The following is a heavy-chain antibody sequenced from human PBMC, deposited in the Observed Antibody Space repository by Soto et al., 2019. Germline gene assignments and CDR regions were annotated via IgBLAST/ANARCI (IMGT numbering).Heavy chain of an antibody. Sequence: GASVKVSCKASGYTFTSYAMHWVRQAPGQRLEWMGRINPSGGTTSYAQRFQGRVTMTRDTSTSTVYMELSSLRSEDTAVYYCARGDTFPPFDYWGQGTLVTVSS. CDR3: ARGDTFPPFDY. J-gene: IGHJ4*02. D-gene: IGHD3-16*01. CDR1: GYTFTSYA. CDR2: INPSGGTT. V-gene: IGHV1-46*01.